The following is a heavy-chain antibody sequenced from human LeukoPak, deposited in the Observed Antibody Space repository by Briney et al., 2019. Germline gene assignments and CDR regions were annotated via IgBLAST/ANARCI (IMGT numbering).Heavy chain of an antibody. CDR3: ARDGRWLQPTLDY. Sequence: PSETLSLTCTVSGGSISSSNYYWGWIRQPPGKGLEWIGSIYYSGSAYYNPSLKSRVTISVDTSKNQFSLKLSSVTAADTAVYYCARDGRWLQPTLDYWGQGTLVTVSS. V-gene: IGHV4-39*07. D-gene: IGHD5-24*01. CDR2: IYYSGSA. CDR1: GGSISSSNYY. J-gene: IGHJ4*02.